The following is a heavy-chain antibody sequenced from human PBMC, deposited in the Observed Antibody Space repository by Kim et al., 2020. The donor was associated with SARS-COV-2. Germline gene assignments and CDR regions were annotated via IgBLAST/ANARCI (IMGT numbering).Heavy chain of an antibody. V-gene: IGHV4-34*01. D-gene: IGHD6-13*01. Sequence: SETLSLTCAVYGGSFSGYYWSWIRQPPGKGLEWIGEINHSGSTNYNPSLKSRVTISVDTSKNQFSLKLSSVTAADTAVYYCARGRSSWYFYWFDPWGQGTLVTVSS. CDR1: GGSFSGYY. CDR2: INHSGST. J-gene: IGHJ5*02. CDR3: ARGRSSWYFYWFDP.